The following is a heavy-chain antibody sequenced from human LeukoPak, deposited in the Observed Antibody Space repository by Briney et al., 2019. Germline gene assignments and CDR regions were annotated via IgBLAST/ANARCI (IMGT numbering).Heavy chain of an antibody. CDR2: IKKKGDGGTT. J-gene: IGHJ4*02. CDR1: GFPFSDDW. CDR3: TTPGKLNYDFWSGRFDY. D-gene: IGHD3-3*01. V-gene: IGHV3-15*01. Sequence: GGSLRLSCAASGFPFSDDWMSWVRQAPGKGREWVGRIKKKGDGGTTDYAAPVKGRFTISRDDSKNTLYLQMNSLKTEDTAVYYCTTPGKLNYDFWSGRFDYWGQGTLVTVSS.